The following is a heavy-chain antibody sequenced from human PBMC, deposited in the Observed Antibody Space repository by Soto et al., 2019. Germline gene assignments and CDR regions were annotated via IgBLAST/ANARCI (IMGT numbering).Heavy chain of an antibody. CDR2: ISAYNGNT. CDR1: GYTFTSYG. D-gene: IGHD3-3*01. CDR3: ARDPPFWKDYYGMDV. J-gene: IGHJ6*02. V-gene: IGHV1-18*01. Sequence: ASVKVSCKASGYTFTSYGISWVRQAPGQGLEWMGWISAYNGNTNYAQKLQGRVTMTTDTSTSTACMELRSLRSDDTAVYYCARDPPFWKDYYGMDVWGQGTTVTVSS.